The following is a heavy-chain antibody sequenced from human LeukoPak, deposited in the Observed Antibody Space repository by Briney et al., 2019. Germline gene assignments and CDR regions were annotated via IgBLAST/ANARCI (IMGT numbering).Heavy chain of an antibody. CDR2: IHHSGST. Sequence: NPSGTLSLTCVVSGGSISSRSWWSWVRQPPGKGLEWIGEIHHSGSTNYNPSLKSRVTISVDKSKNQFSLKLNSVTAADTAVYYCATDSSSWYAFDYWGQGTPVSVSS. D-gene: IGHD6-13*01. CDR1: GGSISSRSW. CDR3: ATDSSSWYAFDY. J-gene: IGHJ4*02. V-gene: IGHV4-4*02.